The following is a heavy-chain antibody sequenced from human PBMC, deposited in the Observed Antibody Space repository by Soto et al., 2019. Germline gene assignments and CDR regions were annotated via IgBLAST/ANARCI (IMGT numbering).Heavy chain of an antibody. V-gene: IGHV1-69*02. D-gene: IGHD5-18*01. CDR1: GGTFSSYT. CDR2: IIPILGIA. Sequence: ASVKVSCKASGGTFSSYTISWVRQAPGQGLEWMGRIIPILGIANYAQKFQGRVTITADKSTSTAYMELSSLRSEDTAVYYCARGGGYSYGFLDYWGQGTLVTVSS. CDR3: ARGGGYSYGFLDY. J-gene: IGHJ4*02.